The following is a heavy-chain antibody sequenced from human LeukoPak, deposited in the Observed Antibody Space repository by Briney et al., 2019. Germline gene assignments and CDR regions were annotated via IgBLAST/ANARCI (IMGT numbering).Heavy chain of an antibody. Sequence: SETLSLTCTVSGASISSYYWSWIRQPAGKGLEWIGRIHTSGTSNYNPSLKSRVTMSVDTSKNQFSLKLSSVTAADTAVYYCAGSYYYYYTADHYYMDVWGQGTLVTVSS. CDR1: GASISSYY. CDR3: AGSYYYYYTADHYYMDV. CDR2: IHTSGTS. D-gene: IGHD1-26*01. V-gene: IGHV4-4*07. J-gene: IGHJ4*02.